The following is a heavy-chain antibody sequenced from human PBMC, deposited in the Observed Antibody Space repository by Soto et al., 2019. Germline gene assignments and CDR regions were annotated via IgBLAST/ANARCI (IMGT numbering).Heavy chain of an antibody. V-gene: IGHV3-23*01. Sequence: RQSLRLSYAASGCMFSPYAMSGGRQAPGKGLEWFSAISGSGGSTYYADSVKGRFTISRDNSKNTLYLQMNSLRAEDTAVYYCAKTLGYCTNGVCYPIDYWGQGP. CDR2: ISGSGGST. J-gene: IGHJ4*02. CDR3: AKTLGYCTNGVCYPIDY. D-gene: IGHD2-8*01. CDR1: GCMFSPYA.